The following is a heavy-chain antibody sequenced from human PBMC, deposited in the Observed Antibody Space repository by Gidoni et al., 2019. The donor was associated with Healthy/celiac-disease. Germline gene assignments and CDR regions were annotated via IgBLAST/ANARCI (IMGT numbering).Heavy chain of an antibody. D-gene: IGHD3-10*01. Sequence: EVQLVESGGGLVKPGGSLRLSCAASGFTFRSYSMNWVRQAPGKGLEWVSSISSSSSYIYYADSVKGRFTISRDNAKNSLYLQMNSLRAEDTAVYYCARARYGSGSYPDAFDIWGQGTMVTVSS. CDR1: GFTFRSYS. V-gene: IGHV3-21*01. CDR3: ARARYGSGSYPDAFDI. CDR2: ISSSSSYI. J-gene: IGHJ3*02.